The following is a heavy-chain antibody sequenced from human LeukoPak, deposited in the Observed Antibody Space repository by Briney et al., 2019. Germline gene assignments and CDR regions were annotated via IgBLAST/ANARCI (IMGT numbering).Heavy chain of an antibody. CDR2: ISYDGSNK. Sequence: GGSLRLSCAASGFTFSSYGMHWVRQAPGKGLEWVAVISYDGSNKYYADSVKGRFTISRDNSKNTLYLQMNSLRAEDTAVYYCEKDSIGYCSSTNYDICLFDYWGQGTLVTVSS. D-gene: IGHD2-2*01. CDR3: EKDSIGYCSSTNYDICLFDY. CDR1: GFTFSSYG. V-gene: IGHV3-30*18. J-gene: IGHJ4*02.